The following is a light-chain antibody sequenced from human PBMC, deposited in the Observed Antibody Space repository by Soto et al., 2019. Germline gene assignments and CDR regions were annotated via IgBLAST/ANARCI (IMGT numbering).Light chain of an antibody. CDR2: AAS. V-gene: IGKV1-39*01. J-gene: IGKJ1*01. CDR1: QDISNY. Sequence: DIQMTQSPSSLSASVGDRVTITCQASQDISNYLNWYQQKPGKAPKLLIYAASNLQSGVPSRFSGSGSGTEFTLTISSLQPEDFATYYCQQPYSTVRTFGQGTKVDIK. CDR3: QQPYSTVRT.